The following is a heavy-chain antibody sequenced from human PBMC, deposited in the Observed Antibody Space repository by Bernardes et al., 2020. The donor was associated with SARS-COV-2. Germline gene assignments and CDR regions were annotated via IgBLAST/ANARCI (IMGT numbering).Heavy chain of an antibody. CDR3: ARGGHDPLGMDV. J-gene: IGHJ6*02. Sequence: SENLSLTCTVSGGSISNDGHYWSWVRQHPGKGLEWIGYIYYSGSTYYNPSFKSRVTISVDTSNHQFSLKLSSATVADTAVYYCARGGHDPLGMDVWGQGTTVTVSS. D-gene: IGHD5-12*01. CDR2: IYYSGST. CDR1: GGSISNDGHY. V-gene: IGHV4-31*03.